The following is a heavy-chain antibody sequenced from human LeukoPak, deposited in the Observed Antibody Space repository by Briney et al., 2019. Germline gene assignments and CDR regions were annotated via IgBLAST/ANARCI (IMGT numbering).Heavy chain of an antibody. Sequence: NASETLSLTCTVSGGSISSSSYYWGWIRQPPGKGLEWIGSIYYSGSTYYNPSLKSRVTISVDTSKNQFSLKLSSVTAADTAVYYCRSRLSSLAGMDVWGRGTKVTVSS. CDR3: RSRLSSLAGMDV. D-gene: IGHD1-14*01. J-gene: IGHJ6*02. CDR1: GGSISSSSYY. CDR2: IYYSGST. V-gene: IGHV4-39*07.